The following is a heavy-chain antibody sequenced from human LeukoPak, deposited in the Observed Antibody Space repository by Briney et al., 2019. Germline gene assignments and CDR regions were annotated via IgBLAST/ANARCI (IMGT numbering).Heavy chain of an antibody. J-gene: IGHJ6*03. CDR1: GGSISSYY. Sequence: PSETLSLTCTVSGGSISSYYWSWIRQPPGKGLEWIGYIYHSGSTDYNPSLKSRVTISVDTCKNQFSLKLSSVTAADTAVYYCARVDLYYYMDVWGKGTTVTVSS. CDR3: ARVDLYYYMDV. D-gene: IGHD3-9*01. V-gene: IGHV4-59*01. CDR2: IYHSGST.